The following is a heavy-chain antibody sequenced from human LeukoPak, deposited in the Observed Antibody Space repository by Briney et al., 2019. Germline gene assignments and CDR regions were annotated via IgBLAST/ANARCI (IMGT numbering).Heavy chain of an antibody. Sequence: PSQTLSLTCTVSGGSISSGGYYWSWIRQPPGKGLEYIGFIYYSGSTNYNPSLKSRVTTSLDTSKNQFSLKLTSVTAADTAVYYCARSGAAAGSDAFDIWGQRTMVTVSS. V-gene: IGHV4-61*08. CDR1: GGSISSGGYY. CDR3: ARSGAAAGSDAFDI. J-gene: IGHJ3*02. D-gene: IGHD6-13*01. CDR2: IYYSGST.